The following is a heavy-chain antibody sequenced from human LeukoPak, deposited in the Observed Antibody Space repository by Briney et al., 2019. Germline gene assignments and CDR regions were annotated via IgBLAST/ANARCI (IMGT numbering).Heavy chain of an antibody. V-gene: IGHV1-46*01. CDR1: GGTFSSYA. CDR2: INPSGGSS. J-gene: IGHJ3*02. CDR3: ARAVTEIVVVITTDDAFDI. D-gene: IGHD3-22*01. Sequence: ASVKVSCKASGGTFSSYAISWVRQAPGQGLEWMGIINPSGGSSSYAQKFQGRVTMTRDMSTSTVYMELSSLRSEDTAVYYCARAVTEIVVVITTDDAFDIWGQGTMVTVSS.